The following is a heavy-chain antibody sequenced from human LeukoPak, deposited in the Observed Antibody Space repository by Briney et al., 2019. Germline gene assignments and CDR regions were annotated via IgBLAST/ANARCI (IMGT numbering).Heavy chain of an antibody. J-gene: IGHJ4*02. CDR1: GFSFSSYW. CDR3: ARAMVPLFDN. V-gene: IGHV3-74*01. Sequence: GGSLRLSRAASGFSFSSYWMHWVRQAPGKGLVWVSRIKSDGSSTNYANSVKGRFTISRDNAKNTLYLQMNSLRSEDTAVYYCARAMVPLFDNWGQGTLVTVSS. CDR2: IKSDGSST. D-gene: IGHD4/OR15-4a*01.